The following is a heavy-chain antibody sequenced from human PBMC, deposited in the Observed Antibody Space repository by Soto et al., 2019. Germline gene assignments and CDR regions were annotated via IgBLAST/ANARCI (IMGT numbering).Heavy chain of an antibody. CDR1: GGTFSSYA. V-gene: IGHV1-69*13. Sequence: SVKVSCRASGGTFSSYAISWVRQAPGQGLEWMGGIIPIFGTANYAQKFQGRVTITADESTSTAYMELSSLRSEDTAVYYCARVVRVESITMVRGVNRWFDPWGQGTLVTVSS. CDR3: ARVVRVESITMVRGVNRWFDP. D-gene: IGHD3-10*01. J-gene: IGHJ5*02. CDR2: IIPIFGTA.